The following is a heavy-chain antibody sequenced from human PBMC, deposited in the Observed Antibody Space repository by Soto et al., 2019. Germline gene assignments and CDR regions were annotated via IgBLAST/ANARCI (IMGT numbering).Heavy chain of an antibody. CDR2: VTSSSSSM. Sequence: GGSLRLSCAASGFTFNRYSMNWVRQAPGKGLEWVSSVTSSSSSMLYADSVKGRFTISRDDAKDSLFLQMNSLRADDKAVYYCAREADFASSGYVLDYWGQGXLVTVNS. CDR1: GFTFNRYS. J-gene: IGHJ4*02. D-gene: IGHD3-22*01. V-gene: IGHV3-21*01. CDR3: AREADFASSGYVLDY.